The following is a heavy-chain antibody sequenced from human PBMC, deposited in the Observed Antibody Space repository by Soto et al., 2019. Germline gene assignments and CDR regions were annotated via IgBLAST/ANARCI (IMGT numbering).Heavy chain of an antibody. CDR1: GFTVSSNY. J-gene: IGHJ4*02. Sequence: EVQLVESGGGLVQPGASLRLSCVASGFTVSSNYMSWVRQAPGKGLEWVSATYSGGTLYYADSLKDRFTISRDKSKNMVVLQMNSLRAEDTAVYYCARVRGRGTYREFYFDLWGQGTLVAISS. D-gene: IGHD3-10*01. V-gene: IGHV3-66*01. CDR2: TYSGGTL. CDR3: ARVRGRGTYREFYFDL.